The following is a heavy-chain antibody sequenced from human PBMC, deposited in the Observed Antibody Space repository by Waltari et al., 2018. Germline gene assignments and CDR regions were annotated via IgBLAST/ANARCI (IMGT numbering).Heavy chain of an antibody. CDR3: ARAAITGTGFDF. V-gene: IGHV3-48*03. CDR2: ISSSGTSI. CDR1: GFTFTTYE. Sequence: EMQLVESGGGLVQPGGSLRTSCAASGFTFTTYEMNWVRQAPGKGLEWISYISSSGTSIYYADSVKGRFTISRDNAQDSLYLQMNSLRAEDTAVYYCARAAITGTGFDFWGQGSLVTVSS. J-gene: IGHJ4*02. D-gene: IGHD1-20*01.